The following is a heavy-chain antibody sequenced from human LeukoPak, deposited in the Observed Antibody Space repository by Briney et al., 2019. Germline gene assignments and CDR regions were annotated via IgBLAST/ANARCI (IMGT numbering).Heavy chain of an antibody. V-gene: IGHV1-46*01. D-gene: IGHD2-15*01. CDR1: GHTFTSNY. CDR2: INPSGGTA. CDR3: ARDSSYWAVDY. J-gene: IGHJ4*02. Sequence: ASVTVSCTASGHTFTSNYMHWVRQAPGQGLEWMGIINPSGGTASYAQKFQGRVTMTRDTSTSTVYMDLSSLRSEDTAVYYCARDSSYWAVDYWGQGTLVTVSS.